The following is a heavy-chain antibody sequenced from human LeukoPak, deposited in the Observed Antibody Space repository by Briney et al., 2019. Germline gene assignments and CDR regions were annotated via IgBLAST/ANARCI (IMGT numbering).Heavy chain of an antibody. CDR3: AKVYIAVAGTDLIDY. CDR2: ISGSGGST. J-gene: IGHJ4*02. Sequence: GGSLRLSCAASGFTFSSYAMSWVRQAPGKGLEWVSAISGSGGSTYYTDSVKGRFTISRDNSKNTLYLQMNSLRAEDTAVYYCAKVYIAVAGTDLIDYWGQGTLVTVSS. CDR1: GFTFSSYA. D-gene: IGHD6-19*01. V-gene: IGHV3-23*01.